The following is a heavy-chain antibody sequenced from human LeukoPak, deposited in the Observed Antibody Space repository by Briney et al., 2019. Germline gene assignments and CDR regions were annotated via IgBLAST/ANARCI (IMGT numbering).Heavy chain of an antibody. V-gene: IGHV4-38-2*02. J-gene: IGHJ4*02. Sequence: SEPLSLTCTVSGYSISSGYYWGWIRQPPGKGLEWLGSIYHSGSTYYNPSLKSRVTISVDTSKNQFSLKLSSVTAADTAVYYCARGPIGYSSTYYFDYWGQGTLVTVSS. CDR1: GYSISSGYY. CDR3: ARGPIGYSSTYYFDY. CDR2: IYHSGST. D-gene: IGHD6-19*01.